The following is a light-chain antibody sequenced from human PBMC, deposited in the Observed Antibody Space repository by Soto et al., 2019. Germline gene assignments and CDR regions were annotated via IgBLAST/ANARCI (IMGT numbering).Light chain of an antibody. V-gene: IGKV2-28*01. CDR3: MQALQTPLT. Sequence: DIVMTQSPLSLPVTPGEPASISCRSSQSLLHSNGYNYLDWYLQKPGQPPQLLIYLGSNRASGVPAMFSGIGSGTDFTLKISRVEAEDVGVYYCMQALQTPLTFGQGTRLEIK. CDR1: QSLLHSNGYNY. J-gene: IGKJ5*01. CDR2: LGS.